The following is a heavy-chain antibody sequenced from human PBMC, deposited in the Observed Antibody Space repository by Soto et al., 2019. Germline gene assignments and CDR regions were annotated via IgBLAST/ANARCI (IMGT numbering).Heavy chain of an antibody. CDR2: IYWDDDK. J-gene: IGHJ5*02. V-gene: IGHV2-5*02. CDR3: AHRRGYYGSGSYSGMFWFDP. Sequence: QITLKESGPTLVKPTQTLTLTCTFSGFSLSTSGVAVGWIRQPPGKALEWLALIYWDDDKRYSPSLKSGLTITKDTSKNQVVLTMTNMDPVDTATYYCAHRRGYYGSGSYSGMFWFDPWGQGTLVTVSS. CDR1: GFSLSTSGVA. D-gene: IGHD3-10*01.